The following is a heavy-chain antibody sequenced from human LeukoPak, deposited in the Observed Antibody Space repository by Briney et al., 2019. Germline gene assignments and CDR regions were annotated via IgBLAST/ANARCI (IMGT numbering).Heavy chain of an antibody. V-gene: IGHV4-59*01. CDR1: GFTFSNAW. D-gene: IGHD6-25*01. J-gene: IGHJ4*02. CDR3: ASANQAEDYFDY. CDR2: IYYSGST. Sequence: GSLRLSCAASGFTFSNAWMSWIRQPPGKGLEWIGYIYYSGSTNYNPSLKSRVTISVDTSKNQFSLKLSSVTAADTAVYYCASANQAEDYFDYWGQGTLVTVSS.